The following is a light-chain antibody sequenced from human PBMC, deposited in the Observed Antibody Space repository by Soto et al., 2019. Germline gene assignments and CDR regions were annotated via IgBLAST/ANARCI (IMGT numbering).Light chain of an antibody. V-gene: IGKV1-5*03. Sequence: DIQMTQSPSTLSASVGDRVTITCRTSQSISSWLAWYQQKPGKAPNFLIYKASSLESGVPSRFSGSGSGTEFTLTISSLQPDDFATYYCQQYKSYPVTFGGGTKV. CDR2: KAS. CDR3: QQYKSYPVT. J-gene: IGKJ4*01. CDR1: QSISSW.